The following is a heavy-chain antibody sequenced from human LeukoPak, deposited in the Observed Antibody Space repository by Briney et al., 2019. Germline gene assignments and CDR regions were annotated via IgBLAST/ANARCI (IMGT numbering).Heavy chain of an antibody. CDR1: GGSISSYY. Sequence: SETLSLTCTVSGGSISSYYWSWIRQPPGKGLEWIGYLYTSGSTNYNPSLKSRVTISVDTSKNQFSLKLSSGTAADTAVYYCARSSWSIVGGGYSDYWGQGTLVTVSS. J-gene: IGHJ4*02. D-gene: IGHD1-26*01. CDR2: LYTSGST. V-gene: IGHV4-4*09. CDR3: ARSSWSIVGGGYSDY.